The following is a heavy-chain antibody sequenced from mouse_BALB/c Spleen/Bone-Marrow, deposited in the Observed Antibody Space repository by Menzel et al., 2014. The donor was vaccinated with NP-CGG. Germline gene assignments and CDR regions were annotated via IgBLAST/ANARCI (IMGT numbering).Heavy chain of an antibody. CDR3: ARALAYGSSFDY. CDR2: ISNLAYSI. CDR1: GFTFXDYG. D-gene: IGHD1-1*01. Sequence: EVMLVESGGGLVQPGGSRKLSCAASGFTFXDYGMAWVRQAPGKGPEWVAFISNLAYSIYYTDTVTGRFTISRENAKNTLYLEMSSLRSEDTAMYYCARALAYGSSFDYWGQGTTLTVSS. V-gene: IGHV5-15*02. J-gene: IGHJ2*01.